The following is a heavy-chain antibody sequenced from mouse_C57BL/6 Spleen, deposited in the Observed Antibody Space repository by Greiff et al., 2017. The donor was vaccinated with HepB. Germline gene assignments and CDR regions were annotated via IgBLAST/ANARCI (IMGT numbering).Heavy chain of an antibody. V-gene: IGHV1-15*01. D-gene: IGHD2-5*01. CDR1: GYTFTDYE. Sequence: QVQLKESGAELVRPGASVTLSCKASGYTFTDYEMHWVKQTPVHGLEWIGAIDPETGGTAYNQKFKGKAILTADKSSSTAYMELRSLTSEDSAVYYCTRNYSNYWDYFDYWGQGTTLTVSS. CDR2: IDPETGGT. CDR3: TRNYSNYWDYFDY. J-gene: IGHJ2*01.